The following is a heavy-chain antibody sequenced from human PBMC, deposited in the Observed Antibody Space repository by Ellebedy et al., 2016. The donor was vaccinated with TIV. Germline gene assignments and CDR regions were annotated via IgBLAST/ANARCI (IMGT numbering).Heavy chain of an antibody. J-gene: IGHJ5*02. V-gene: IGHV4-39*07. CDR1: GGSITSVDSY. D-gene: IGHD5-12*01. CDR2: TYYSGST. Sequence: SETLSLTCTVSGGSITSVDSYWGWIRHPPGKGLEWIGSTYYSGSTYYNPSLQSRVTISVDTSKNQFSLKLSSVTAADTAVDYCARWIPPRRGFDPWGQGTLVTVSS. CDR3: ARWIPPRRGFDP.